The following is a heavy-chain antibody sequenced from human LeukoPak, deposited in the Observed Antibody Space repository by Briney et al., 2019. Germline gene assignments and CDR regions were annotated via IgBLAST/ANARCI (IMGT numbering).Heavy chain of an antibody. CDR1: GGSFTGYY. Sequence: SETLSLTCAVYGGSFTGYYWSWIRQPPGKGLEWIGEINRNGNTNYNPSLKSRVTMSVDTSKKQFSLNPSSVTAADTAVYYCARIVLPYYYDTTALKGYFDLWGRGTLVTVSS. D-gene: IGHD3-22*01. CDR2: INRNGNT. J-gene: IGHJ2*01. CDR3: ARIVLPYYYDTTALKGYFDL. V-gene: IGHV4-34*01.